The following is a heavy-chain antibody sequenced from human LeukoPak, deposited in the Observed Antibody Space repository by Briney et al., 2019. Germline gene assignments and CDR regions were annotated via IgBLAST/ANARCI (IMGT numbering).Heavy chain of an antibody. J-gene: IGHJ4*02. V-gene: IGHV4-30-2*01. Sequence: SETLSLTSAVAGGSISSGGYSWSWIRQPPGKGLEWIGYIYHSGSTYYNPSLKSRVTISVDRSKNQFSLKLSSVTAADAAVYYCARVRGLGYYDSSGYLDYWGQGTLVTVSS. CDR3: ARVRGLGYYDSSGYLDY. CDR1: GGSISSGGYS. D-gene: IGHD3-22*01. CDR2: IYHSGST.